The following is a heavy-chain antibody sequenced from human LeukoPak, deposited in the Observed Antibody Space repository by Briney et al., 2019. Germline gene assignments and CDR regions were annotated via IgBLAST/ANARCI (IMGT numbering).Heavy chain of an antibody. Sequence: ASVKVSCKASGYTFTSYGISWVRQAPGQGLEWMGGISANNGNTNYAQKLQGRVTMTTDTSTSTAYMELRSLRSDDTAVYYCARDLLIAVADYWGQGTLVTVSS. CDR1: GYTFTSYG. CDR3: ARDLLIAVADY. J-gene: IGHJ4*02. V-gene: IGHV1-18*01. CDR2: ISANNGNT. D-gene: IGHD6-19*01.